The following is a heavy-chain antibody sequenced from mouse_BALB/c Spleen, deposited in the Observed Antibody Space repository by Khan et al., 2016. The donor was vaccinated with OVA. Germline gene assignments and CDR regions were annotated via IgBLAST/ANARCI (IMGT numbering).Heavy chain of an antibody. Sequence: EVELVESGGGLVRPGGSLNLSCEASGFTFSSYVMSWVRQTPEKRLEWVASISSGGYTYYPDSVKGRFTISRDDARDFLYLQMSSLRSAETAMYYCVRGAYFAGTGYSDYWGQGTTLTVSS. D-gene: IGHD1-1*01. J-gene: IGHJ2*01. CDR1: GFTFSSYV. CDR2: ISSGGYT. CDR3: VRGAYFAGTGYSDY. V-gene: IGHV5-6-5*01.